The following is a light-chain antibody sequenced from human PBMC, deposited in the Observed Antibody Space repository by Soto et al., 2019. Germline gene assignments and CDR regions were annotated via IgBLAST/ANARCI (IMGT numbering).Light chain of an antibody. CDR1: QSVSSIY. J-gene: IGKJ4*01. Sequence: EIVLTQSPGTLSLSPGERATHSCRASQSVSSIYLAWYQQKPGQAPRLLIYGASSRATGIPDRFSGSGSGTDFTLTISRLEPEDFAVYYCQQYGSSALTFGGGTKVNIK. CDR3: QQYGSSALT. V-gene: IGKV3-20*01. CDR2: GAS.